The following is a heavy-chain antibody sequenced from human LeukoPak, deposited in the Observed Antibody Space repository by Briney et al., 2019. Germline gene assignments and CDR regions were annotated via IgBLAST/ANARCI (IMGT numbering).Heavy chain of an antibody. CDR2: ISSSSSYI. CDR1: GFTFSNYI. D-gene: IGHD5-24*01. Sequence: PGGSLRLSCAASGFTFSNYIMNWVRQAPGKGLEWVSSISSSSSYIYYAESLKGRFTISRDNAKNSLYLQMNSLRAEDTAVYYCARRDGYNSGGLDYWGQGTLVTVSS. J-gene: IGHJ4*02. CDR3: ARRDGYNSGGLDY. V-gene: IGHV3-21*01.